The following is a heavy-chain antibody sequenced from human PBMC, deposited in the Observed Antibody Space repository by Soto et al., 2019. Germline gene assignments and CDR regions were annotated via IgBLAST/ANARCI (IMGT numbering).Heavy chain of an antibody. V-gene: IGHV4-59*08. CDR3: ASIAAAGTADV. Sequence: SETLSLTCTVSGGSISSYYWSWIRQPPGKGLEWIGYIYYSGSTNYNPSLKSRVTISVDTSKNQFSLKLSSVTAADTAVYYCASIAAAGTADVWGKGTTVTVSS. J-gene: IGHJ6*04. CDR1: GGSISSYY. D-gene: IGHD6-13*01. CDR2: IYYSGST.